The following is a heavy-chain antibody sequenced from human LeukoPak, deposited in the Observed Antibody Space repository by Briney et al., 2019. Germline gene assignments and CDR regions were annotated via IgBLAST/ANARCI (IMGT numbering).Heavy chain of an antibody. V-gene: IGHV3-48*02. D-gene: IGHD5-24*01. J-gene: IGHJ4*02. CDR1: GFTFSSHT. Sequence: GGSLRLSCAASGFTFSSHTMNWVRQAPGKGLEWVSYISSSSSTRYYADSVKGRFTISRDDAKNSLYLQMNSLRDEDTAVYYCSRHEALPGDYWGQGTLVTVSS. CDR3: SRHEALPGDY. CDR2: ISSSSSTR.